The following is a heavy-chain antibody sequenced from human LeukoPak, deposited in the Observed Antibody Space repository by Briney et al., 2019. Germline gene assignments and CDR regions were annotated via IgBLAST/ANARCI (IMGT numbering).Heavy chain of an antibody. J-gene: IGHJ4*02. CDR1: GFTFNDYY. Sequence: GGSLRLSCTASGFTFNDYYMSWVRQAPGQGLQWTSYMSPGGGSIYYADSVKGRFTISRDNAKNSVYLQMNSLRAEDTAVYHCARAPVGRTEAGTVLFDFWGQGILVSVSS. CDR3: ARAPVGRTEAGTVLFDF. V-gene: IGHV3-11*01. D-gene: IGHD6-19*01. CDR2: MSPGGGSI.